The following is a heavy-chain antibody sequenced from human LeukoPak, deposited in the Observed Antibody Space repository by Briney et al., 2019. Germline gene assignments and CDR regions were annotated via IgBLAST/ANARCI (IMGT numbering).Heavy chain of an antibody. CDR2: INPSGGST. J-gene: IGHJ5*02. Sequence: ASVKVSCKASGYTFTSYYMHWVRQAPGQGLEWMGIINPSGGSTSYAQKFQGRVTMTRDTSTSTVYMELISLRSEDTAVYYCARDLRQIAAAGTENWFDPWGQGTLVTVSS. CDR1: GYTFTSYY. D-gene: IGHD6-13*01. CDR3: ARDLRQIAAAGTENWFDP. V-gene: IGHV1-46*01.